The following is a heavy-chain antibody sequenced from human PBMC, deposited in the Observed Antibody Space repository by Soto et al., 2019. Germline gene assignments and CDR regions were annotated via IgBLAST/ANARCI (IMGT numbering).Heavy chain of an antibody. CDR1: DGSISSYY. Sequence: TSETLSLTWTVSDGSISSYYWSWIRKPPGKGLEWIGYIYYSGSTTYNPSLKSRVPISVDTSKNQFSLKLSSVTAADTAVYYCARGAPNYDILTGYYHPCSDPWGQGTLVTVSS. V-gene: IGHV4-59*01. D-gene: IGHD3-9*01. CDR3: ARGAPNYDILTGYYHPCSDP. J-gene: IGHJ5*02. CDR2: IYYSGST.